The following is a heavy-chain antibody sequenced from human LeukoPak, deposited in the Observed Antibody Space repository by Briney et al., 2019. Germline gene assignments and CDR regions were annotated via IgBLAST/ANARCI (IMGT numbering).Heavy chain of an antibody. CDR3: ARDDCSSTSCYQSTAFDP. D-gene: IGHD2-2*01. CDR2: IIPIFGTA. Sequence: SVKFSCKASGGTFSSYAISWVRQAPGQGLEWIGGIIPIFGTANYAQKFQGRVTITTDESTSTAYMELSSLRSEDTAVYYCARDDCSSTSCYQSTAFDPWGQGTLVTVSS. CDR1: GGTFSSYA. V-gene: IGHV1-69*05. J-gene: IGHJ5*02.